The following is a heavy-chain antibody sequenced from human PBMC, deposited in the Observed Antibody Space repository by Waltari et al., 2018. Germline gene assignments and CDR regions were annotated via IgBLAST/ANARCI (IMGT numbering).Heavy chain of an antibody. CDR3: AREVAGVVWVRGKYNWFDP. CDR1: GGSISSGSYY. CDR2: IYTSGST. Sequence: QVQLQESGPGLVKPSQTLSLTCTVSGGSISSGSYYWSWIRQPAGKGLEWIGRIYTSGSTNYNPSLKSRVTISVDTSKNQFSLKLSSVTAADTAVYYCAREVAGVVWVRGKYNWFDPWGQGTLVTVSS. V-gene: IGHV4-61*02. J-gene: IGHJ5*02. D-gene: IGHD3-10*01.